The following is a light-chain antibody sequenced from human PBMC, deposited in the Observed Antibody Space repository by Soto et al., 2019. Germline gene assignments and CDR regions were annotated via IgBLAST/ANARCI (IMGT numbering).Light chain of an antibody. J-gene: IGKJ2*01. Sequence: DIQMTQSPSTVSASVGDSVSITCRASRNVNDCFAWYQQKPGRAPRLLIYHASTLETGVPTKFRGSASGTEFTLTISGLQPDDFATYYCQQYHAYQTFGQGTKLEIK. CDR2: HAS. CDR1: RNVNDC. CDR3: QQYHAYQT. V-gene: IGKV1-5*01.